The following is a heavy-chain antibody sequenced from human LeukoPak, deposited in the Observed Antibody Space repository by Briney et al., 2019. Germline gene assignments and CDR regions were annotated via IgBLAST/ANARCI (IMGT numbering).Heavy chain of an antibody. J-gene: IGHJ3*02. CDR3: ARENCSSTSCYLENDAFDI. D-gene: IGHD2-2*01. CDR2: IYYSGST. CDR1: GGSISSSSYY. Sequence: SETLSLTCTVSGGSISSSSYYWGWIRQPPGKGLEWIGSIYYSGSTYYNPSLKSRVTISVDTSKNQFSLKLSSVTAADTAVYYCARENCSSTSCYLENDAFDIWGQGTMVTVSS. V-gene: IGHV4-39*07.